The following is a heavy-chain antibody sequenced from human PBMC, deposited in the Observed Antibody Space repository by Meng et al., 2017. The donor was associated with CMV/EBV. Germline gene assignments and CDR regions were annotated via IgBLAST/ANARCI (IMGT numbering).Heavy chain of an antibody. CDR3: ARPLPPYYYDSSGYYGDAFDI. CDR1: GYQ. CDR2: INHRGST. D-gene: IGHD3-22*01. Sequence: GYQWRWVRQHPGKGLEWIGEINHRGSTNYNPSLKSRVTISVDTSKNQFSLKLSSVTAADTAVYYCARPLPPYYYDSSGYYGDAFDIWGQGTMVTVSS. J-gene: IGHJ3*02. V-gene: IGHV4-34*01.